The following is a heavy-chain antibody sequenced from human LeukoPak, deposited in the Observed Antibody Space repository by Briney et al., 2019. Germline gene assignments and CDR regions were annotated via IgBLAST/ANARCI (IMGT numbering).Heavy chain of an antibody. CDR3: ARDIGRWELSPGLVY. Sequence: PGGSLRLSCAASGFTFDDYGMSWVRQAPGKGLEWVSGINWNGGSTGYADSVKGRFTISRDNAKNSLYLQMNSLRAEDTALYYCARDIGRWELSPGLVYWGRGTLVTVSS. V-gene: IGHV3-20*04. J-gene: IGHJ4*02. CDR1: GFTFDDYG. CDR2: INWNGGST. D-gene: IGHD1-26*01.